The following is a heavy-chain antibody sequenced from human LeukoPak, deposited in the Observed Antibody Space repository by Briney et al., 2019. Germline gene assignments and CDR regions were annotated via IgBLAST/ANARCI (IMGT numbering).Heavy chain of an antibody. V-gene: IGHV4-39*07. CDR2: IYYSGST. Sequence: SETLSLTCTVSGGSISSSSYYWGWIRQPPGKGLEWIGSIYYSGSTYYNPSLKSRVTISVDTSKNQFSLKLSSVTAADTAVYYCARDLYGSGTFDYWGREPWSPSPQ. CDR1: GGSISSSSYY. J-gene: IGHJ4*02. CDR3: ARDLYGSGTFDY. D-gene: IGHD3-10*01.